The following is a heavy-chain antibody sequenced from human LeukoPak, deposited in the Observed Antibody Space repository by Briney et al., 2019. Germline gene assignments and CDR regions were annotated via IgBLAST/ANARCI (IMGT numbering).Heavy chain of an antibody. CDR3: ATEKQSGSYLRYIDS. CDR1: GYTFTSYA. V-gene: IGHV1-69*13. CDR2: IIPIFGTT. Sequence: ASVKVSCKASGYTFTSYAMNWVRQAPGQGLEWMGWIIPIFGTTNYAQKFQGRVTITADEFTRTAYMELTSLRSEDTAVYYCATEKQSGSYLRYIDSWGQGTLVTVSS. J-gene: IGHJ4*02. D-gene: IGHD1-26*01.